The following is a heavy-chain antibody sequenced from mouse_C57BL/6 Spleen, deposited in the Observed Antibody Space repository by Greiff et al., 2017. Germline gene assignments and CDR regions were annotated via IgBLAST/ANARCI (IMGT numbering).Heavy chain of an antibody. CDR2: IDPEDGDT. V-gene: IGHV14-1*01. CDR3: TTSRGNDEAY. J-gene: IGHJ3*01. Sequence: VQLQQSGAELVRPGASVKLSCTASGFNINDYYMHWVKQRPEQGLEWIGRIDPEDGDTEYAPKFQGKATMTADTSSNTAYLQLSSLTSADTAVYYCTTSRGNDEAYWGQGTLVTVSA. CDR1: GFNINDYY. D-gene: IGHD2-2*01.